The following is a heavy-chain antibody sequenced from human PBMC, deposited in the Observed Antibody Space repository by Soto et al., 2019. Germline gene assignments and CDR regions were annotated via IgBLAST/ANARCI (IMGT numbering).Heavy chain of an antibody. Sequence: GSLRLSCAASGFTFSSYSMNWVRQAPGKGLEWVSYISSSSSTIYYADSVKGRFTISRDNAKNSLYLQMNSLRAEDTAVYYCARDSYGDFDYWGQGTLVTVSS. V-gene: IGHV3-48*01. D-gene: IGHD4-17*01. J-gene: IGHJ4*02. CDR1: GFTFSSYS. CDR3: ARDSYGDFDY. CDR2: ISSSSSTI.